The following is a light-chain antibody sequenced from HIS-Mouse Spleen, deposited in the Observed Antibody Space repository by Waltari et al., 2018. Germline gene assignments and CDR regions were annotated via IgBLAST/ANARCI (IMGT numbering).Light chain of an antibody. CDR2: DDS. V-gene: IGLV3-21*02. CDR1: NLGTKS. J-gene: IGLJ1*01. CDR3: QVWDSSSDPSYV. Sequence: SYVLTQPPSVPVAPGQTARLTCRGNNLGTKSLHWYQEKPGQASVLVVYDDSDRPSGIPERFSGSNSGNTATLTISRVEAGDEADYYCQVWDSSSDPSYVFGTGTKVTVL.